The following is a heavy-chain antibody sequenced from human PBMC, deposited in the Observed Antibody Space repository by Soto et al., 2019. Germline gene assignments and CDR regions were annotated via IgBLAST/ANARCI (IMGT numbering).Heavy chain of an antibody. V-gene: IGHV4-59*08. Sequence: PSETLSLTCTVSGGSISSYYWSWIRQPPGKGLEWIGYIYYSGSTNYNPSLKSRVTISVDTSKNQFSLKLSSVTAADTAVYYCARHFRYGDLYYFDYWGQGTLVTAPQ. D-gene: IGHD4-17*01. CDR2: IYYSGST. CDR3: ARHFRYGDLYYFDY. CDR1: GGSISSYY. J-gene: IGHJ4*02.